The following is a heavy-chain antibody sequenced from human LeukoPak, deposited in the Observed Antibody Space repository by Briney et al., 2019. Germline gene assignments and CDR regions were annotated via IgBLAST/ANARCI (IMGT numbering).Heavy chain of an antibody. Sequence: GASVKVSCKASGYTFTSYGISRVRQAPGQGLEWMGWISAYNGNTDYAQKLQGRVTMTTDTSTSTAYMELRSLRSDDTAVYYCARVSNYYDSSGYFDYWGQGTLVTVSS. V-gene: IGHV1-18*01. J-gene: IGHJ4*02. CDR1: GYTFTSYG. D-gene: IGHD3-22*01. CDR3: ARVSNYYDSSGYFDY. CDR2: ISAYNGNT.